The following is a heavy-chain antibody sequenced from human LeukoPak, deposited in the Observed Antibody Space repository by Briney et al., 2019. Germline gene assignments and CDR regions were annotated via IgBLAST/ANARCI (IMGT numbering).Heavy chain of an antibody. Sequence: SETLSLTCTLSGGSISSYYWSWIRQPPGKGLEWIGYIYYSGSTNYNPSLKSRVTISVDTSKNQFSLKLSSVTAADTAVYYCARWESRSDYFDYWGQGTLVTVSS. J-gene: IGHJ4*02. CDR3: ARWESRSDYFDY. CDR2: IYYSGST. CDR1: GGSISSYY. V-gene: IGHV4-59*08. D-gene: IGHD1-26*01.